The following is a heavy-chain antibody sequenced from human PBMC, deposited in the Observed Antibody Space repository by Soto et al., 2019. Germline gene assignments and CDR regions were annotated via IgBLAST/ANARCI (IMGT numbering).Heavy chain of an antibody. CDR2: IYHSGST. V-gene: IGHV4-4*02. CDR1: GGSISSSNW. CDR3: AGYYYDSSGYPPEAFDI. Sequence: ETLSLTCAVSGGSISSSNWWRVFRDAGGEVLEWIGEIYHSGSTYYNPSLKSRVTISVDTSKNQFSLKLSSVTAADTAVYYCAGYYYDSSGYPPEAFDIWGQGTMVTVSS. J-gene: IGHJ3*02. D-gene: IGHD3-22*01.